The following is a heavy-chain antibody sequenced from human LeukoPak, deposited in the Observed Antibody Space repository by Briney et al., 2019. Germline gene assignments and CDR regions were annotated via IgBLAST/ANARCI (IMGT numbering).Heavy chain of an antibody. Sequence: SVKVSXKASGGTFSSYAISWVRQAPGQGLEWMGGIIPIFGTANYAQKFQGRVTITTDESTSTAYMELSSLRSEDTAVYYCARAPITRFLEWSPIDAFDIWGQGTMVTVSS. CDR1: GGTFSSYA. V-gene: IGHV1-69*05. CDR2: IIPIFGTA. J-gene: IGHJ3*02. CDR3: ARAPITRFLEWSPIDAFDI. D-gene: IGHD3-3*01.